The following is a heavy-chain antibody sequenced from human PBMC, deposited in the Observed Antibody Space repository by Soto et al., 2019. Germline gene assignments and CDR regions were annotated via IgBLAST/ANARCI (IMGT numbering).Heavy chain of an antibody. Sequence: QLQLQESGPGLVQPVETLSLTCTVSGGSISSSTYYWDWIRQPPGKGLEWIGAMYYTGNKNYNPSLESRVTMSVDTSKNQFSLKLSSVTPTDTAVYYCARRSSSSLGSLFDPWGRGILVTVSS. CDR1: GGSISSSTYY. V-gene: IGHV4-39*01. CDR3: ARRSSSSLGSLFDP. D-gene: IGHD6-6*01. J-gene: IGHJ5*02. CDR2: MYYTGNK.